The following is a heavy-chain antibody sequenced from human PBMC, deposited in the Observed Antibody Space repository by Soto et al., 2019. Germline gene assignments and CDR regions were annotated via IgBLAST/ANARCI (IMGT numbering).Heavy chain of an antibody. V-gene: IGHV4-59*08. CDR2: IYYSGST. D-gene: IGHD3-10*01. Sequence: SETLSLTCTVSGGSISSYYWSWIRQPPGKGLEWIGYIYYSGSTNYNPSLKSRVTISVDTSKNQFSLKLSSVTAADTAVYYCARRSRGYYYGSGSPKGGYFDYWGQGTLVTVSS. J-gene: IGHJ4*02. CDR1: GGSISSYY. CDR3: ARRSRGYYYGSGSPKGGYFDY.